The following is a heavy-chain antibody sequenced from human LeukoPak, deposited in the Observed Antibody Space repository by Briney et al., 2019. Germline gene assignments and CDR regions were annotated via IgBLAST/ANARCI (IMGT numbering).Heavy chain of an antibody. CDR2: ISGGGGTT. J-gene: IGHJ4*02. CDR1: GFTFSPYA. D-gene: IGHD3-10*01. V-gene: IGHV3-23*01. CDR3: AKYISGSYYSFDY. Sequence: GGSLRLSCAASGFTFSPYAMAWVRQAPGKGLEWVSSISGGGGTTYYADSVKRRFTISRDNFKNTLFLQMNSLRAEDTAVYFCAKYISGSYYSFDYWGQGTLVTVSS.